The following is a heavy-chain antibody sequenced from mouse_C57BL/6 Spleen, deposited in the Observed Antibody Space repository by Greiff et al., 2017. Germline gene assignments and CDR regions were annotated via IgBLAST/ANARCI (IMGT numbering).Heavy chain of an antibody. CDR2: IYPGDGDT. V-gene: IGHV1-80*01. CDR1: GYAFSSYW. D-gene: IGHD1-1*01. Sequence: QVQLQQSGAELVKPGASVKISCKASGYAFSSYWMNWVKQRPGKGLEWIGQIYPGDGDTNYNGKFKGKATLTADKSASTAYMQLSSLTSEDSAVYFCARIYYGSSYGDYWGQGTTLTVSS. J-gene: IGHJ2*01. CDR3: ARIYYGSSYGDY.